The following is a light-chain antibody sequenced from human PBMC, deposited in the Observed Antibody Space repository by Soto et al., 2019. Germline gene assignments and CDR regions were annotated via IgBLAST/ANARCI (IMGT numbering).Light chain of an antibody. V-gene: IGLV2-23*03. J-gene: IGLJ2*01. Sequence: QSVLTQPASVSGSPGQSITISCTGTSSDVGSYNLVSWYQHHPGKAPKLMIYEGSKRPSGVSNRFSGSKSGNTASLTISGLQAEDEADYYCCSYAVSGTVVVFGGGTKLTVL. CDR1: SSDVGSYNL. CDR3: CSYAVSGTVVV. CDR2: EGS.